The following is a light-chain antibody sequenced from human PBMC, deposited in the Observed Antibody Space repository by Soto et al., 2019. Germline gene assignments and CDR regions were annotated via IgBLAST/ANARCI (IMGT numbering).Light chain of an antibody. CDR3: LQHYSYPWS. Sequence: DFQMPQSPTSLSASLGDRYTITCLASQGIRNDLGWYQQKPGRAPKRLIYDASNLQSGVPSRFSGSGSGTEFTLTISSLQPEDFATYSCLQHYSYPWSFGQGTKVDIK. V-gene: IGKV1-17*01. CDR1: QGIRND. J-gene: IGKJ1*01. CDR2: DAS.